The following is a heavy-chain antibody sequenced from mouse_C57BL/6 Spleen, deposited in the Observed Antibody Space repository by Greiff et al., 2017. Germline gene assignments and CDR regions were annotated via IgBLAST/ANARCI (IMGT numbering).Heavy chain of an antibody. V-gene: IGHV5-4*03. CDR1: GFTFSSYA. D-gene: IGHD3-2*02. CDR2: ISDGGSYT. Sequence: DVMLVESGGGLVKPGGSLKLSCAASGFTFSSYAMSWVRQTPEKRLEWVATISDGGSYTYYPDNVKGRFTISRDNAKNNLYLQMSRLKSEDTAMYYCARGGIGSGYAMDYWGQGTSVTVSS. J-gene: IGHJ4*01. CDR3: ARGGIGSGYAMDY.